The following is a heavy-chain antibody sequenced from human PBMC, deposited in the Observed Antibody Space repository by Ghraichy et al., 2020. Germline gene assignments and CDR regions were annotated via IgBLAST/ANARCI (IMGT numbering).Heavy chain of an antibody. CDR2: ISWNSGRI. D-gene: IGHD1-14*01. CDR1: GFTFDDYA. CDR3: AKDHLREPIYGMDV. V-gene: IGHV3-9*01. Sequence: GGSLRLSCAASGFTFDDYAMHWVRQPPGKGLEWVSGISWNSGRIDYADSVKGRFTISRDNAKNSLYLQMNSLRAEDTALYYCAKDHLREPIYGMDVWGQGTTVTVSS. J-gene: IGHJ6*02.